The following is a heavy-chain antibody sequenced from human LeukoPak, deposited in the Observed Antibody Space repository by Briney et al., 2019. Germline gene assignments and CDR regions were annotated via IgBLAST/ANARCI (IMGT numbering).Heavy chain of an antibody. V-gene: IGHV3-21*01. J-gene: IGHJ4*02. D-gene: IGHD5-18*01. Sequence: GGSLRPSCAASGFTFNTYSMNWVRQAPGKGLEWVSSISTDSSYIFYADSVKGRFTISRDNTKNSLYLQMNSLRAEDTAVYYCARGRGYSYGWIGEKLLDYWGQGILVTVSS. CDR3: ARGRGYSYGWIGEKLLDY. CDR2: ISTDSSYI. CDR1: GFTFNTYS.